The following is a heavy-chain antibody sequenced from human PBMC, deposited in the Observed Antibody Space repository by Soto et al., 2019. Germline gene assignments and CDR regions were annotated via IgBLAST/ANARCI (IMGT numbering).Heavy chain of an antibody. CDR3: ARERAVVVVPAAILGWFDP. V-gene: IGHV3-33*01. D-gene: IGHD2-2*01. J-gene: IGHJ5*02. Sequence: QVQLVESGGGVVQPGRSLRLSCAASGFTFSSYGMHWVRQAPGKGLEWVAVIWYDGSNKYYADSVKGRFTISRENSKNTLYLQMNSLRAEDTAVYYCARERAVVVVPAAILGWFDPWGQGTMVTVSS. CDR2: IWYDGSNK. CDR1: GFTFSSYG.